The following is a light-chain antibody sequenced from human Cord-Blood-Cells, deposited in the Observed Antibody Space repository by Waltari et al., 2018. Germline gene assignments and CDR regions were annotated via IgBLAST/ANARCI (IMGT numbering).Light chain of an antibody. V-gene: IGLV2-8*01. CDR2: EVS. CDR3: SSYAGSNNYV. Sequence: QSALTQPPSASGSPGQSVTISCTGTSSAVGGYNYVSWYQRHPGKAPKLRIYEVSTRPSVVPDRFSGSKSCNTASLTVSGLQAEDEADYYCSSYAGSNNYVFGTGTKVTVL. CDR1: SSAVGGYNY. J-gene: IGLJ1*01.